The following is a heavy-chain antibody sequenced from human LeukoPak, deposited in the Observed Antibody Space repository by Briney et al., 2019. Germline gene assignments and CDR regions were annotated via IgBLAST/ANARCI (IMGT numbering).Heavy chain of an antibody. D-gene: IGHD6-13*01. CDR3: AKNRRIAAAAYFDY. V-gene: IGHV3-23*01. Sequence: PGGSLSLSCAASGFTLSSNYMSWVRQAPGKGLEWVSVISGSGSSTYYADSVKGRFTISRDNSKNTLYLQMNSLRAEDTAVYYCAKNRRIAAAAYFDYWGQGTLVTVSS. CDR1: GFTLSSNY. J-gene: IGHJ4*02. CDR2: ISGSGSST.